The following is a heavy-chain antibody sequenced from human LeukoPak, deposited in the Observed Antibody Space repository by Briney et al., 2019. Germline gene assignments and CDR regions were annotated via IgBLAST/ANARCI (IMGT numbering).Heavy chain of an antibody. V-gene: IGHV4-39*07. Sequence: SETLSLTCTVSGGSISSSSYYWGWIRQPAGKGLEWIGSIYYSGGTYYNPSLKSRVTISVDTSKNQFSLKLSSVTAADTAVYYCARVVGGAPNDAFDIWGQGTMVTVSS. D-gene: IGHD2-15*01. CDR3: ARVVGGAPNDAFDI. CDR2: IYYSGGT. J-gene: IGHJ3*02. CDR1: GGSISSSSYY.